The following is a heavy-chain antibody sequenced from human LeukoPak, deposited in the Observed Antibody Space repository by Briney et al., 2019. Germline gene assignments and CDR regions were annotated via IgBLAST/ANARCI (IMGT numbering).Heavy chain of an antibody. J-gene: IGHJ5*02. CDR2: VFYSENT. Sequence: SETLSLTCTVSGGSITSYYWSWIRQPPGKGLECVGYVFYSENTRYNPSLGSRVTISMDTSTNQFSLKLNSVTAADTAVYYYARRVPADTGNWFDPWGPGTLVIVSS. CDR3: ARRVPADTGNWFDP. D-gene: IGHD2-15*01. CDR1: GGSITSYY. V-gene: IGHV4-59*08.